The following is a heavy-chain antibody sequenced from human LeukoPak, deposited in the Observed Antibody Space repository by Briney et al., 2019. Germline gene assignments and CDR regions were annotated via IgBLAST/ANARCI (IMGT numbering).Heavy chain of an antibody. V-gene: IGHV3-21*01. CDR1: RFTFSSYS. CDR3: ARTSWKQPTVY. D-gene: IGHD1-1*01. Sequence: GGALRLSCAASRFTFSSYSMSWVRQAPGKGLERVSSISSSSSYIYYADSVKGRFTISRDNAKNSLYLQMNSLRAEDTAVYYCARTSWKQPTVYWGQGTLVTVSS. CDR2: ISSSSSYI. J-gene: IGHJ4*02.